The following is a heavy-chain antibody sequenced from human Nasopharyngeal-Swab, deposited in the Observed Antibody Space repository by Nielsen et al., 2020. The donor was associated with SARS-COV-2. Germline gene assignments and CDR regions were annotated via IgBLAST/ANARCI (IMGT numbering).Heavy chain of an antibody. CDR3: AKGFGPYVTAADY. V-gene: IGHV3-23*03. CDR2: VYSGGSGI. D-gene: IGHD2-21*02. CDR1: GFIFGSYA. Sequence: GESLRLSCAASGFIFGSYAMSWVRQAPGKALEWVSRVYSGGSGIRYADSVRGRFTISRDDSKNTVYLQMNGLRAEDTALYYCAKGFGPYVTAADYWGQGTLVTVSS. J-gene: IGHJ4*02.